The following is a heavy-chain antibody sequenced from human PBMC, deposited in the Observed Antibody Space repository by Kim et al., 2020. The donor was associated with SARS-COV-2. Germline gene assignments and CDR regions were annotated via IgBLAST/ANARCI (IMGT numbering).Heavy chain of an antibody. Sequence: STPSLKSRVPMSVDTSKNQFSLKLSSVTAADTAVYYCARDSSVGAIKFDYWGQGTLVTVSS. CDR3: ARDSSVGAIKFDY. J-gene: IGHJ4*02. V-gene: IGHV4-4*07. D-gene: IGHD1-26*01.